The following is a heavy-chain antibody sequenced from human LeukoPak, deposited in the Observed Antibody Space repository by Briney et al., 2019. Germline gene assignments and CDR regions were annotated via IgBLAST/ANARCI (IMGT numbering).Heavy chain of an antibody. CDR2: ICHSGST. Sequence: PSETLSLTCAVSGYSISSGYYWGWIRQPPGKGLEWIGSICHSGSTYYNPSLKSRVTISVDTSKNQFSLKLSSVTAADTAVYYCARVLGFGELLSGFDYWGQGTLVTVSS. J-gene: IGHJ4*02. CDR1: GYSISSGYY. D-gene: IGHD3-10*01. CDR3: ARVLGFGELLSGFDY. V-gene: IGHV4-38-2*01.